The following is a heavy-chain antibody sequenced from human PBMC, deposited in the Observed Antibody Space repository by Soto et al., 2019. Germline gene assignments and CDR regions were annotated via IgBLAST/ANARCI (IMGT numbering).Heavy chain of an antibody. J-gene: IGHJ3*02. CDR1: GLSVTANY. CDR3: ARRDDSETFDI. V-gene: IGHV3-53*01. CDR2: IYRGGGT. Sequence: EVQLVESGGGLIQPGGSLRLICAASGLSVTANYMTWVRQAPGKGLEWVSIIYRGGGTYYADSLKGRAIISRDGSRNMVFLQMNSLTAEDACVYYCARRDDSETFDIWGRGTVVNVSS. D-gene: IGHD5-18*01.